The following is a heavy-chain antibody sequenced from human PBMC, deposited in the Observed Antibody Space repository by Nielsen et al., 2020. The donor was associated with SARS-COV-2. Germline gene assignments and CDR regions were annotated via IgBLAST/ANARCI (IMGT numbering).Heavy chain of an antibody. CDR1: GFTFSSYS. CDR2: ISSSSSYI. J-gene: IGHJ6*03. CDR3: ARHSSIAARPGGGEVYYYYYMDV. V-gene: IGHV3-21*01. Sequence: GESLKISCAASGFTFSSYSMNWVRQAPGKGLEWVSSISSSSSYIYYADSVKGRFTISRDNAKNSLYLQMNSPRAEDTAVYYCARHSSIAARPGGGEVYYYYYMDVWGKGTTVTVSS. D-gene: IGHD6-6*01.